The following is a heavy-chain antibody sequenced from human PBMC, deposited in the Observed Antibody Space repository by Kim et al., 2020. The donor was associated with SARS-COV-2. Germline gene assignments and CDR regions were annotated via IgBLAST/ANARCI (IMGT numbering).Heavy chain of an antibody. CDR3: VRAVAVDY. V-gene: IGHV3-33*01. D-gene: IGHD6-19*01. J-gene: IGHJ4*02. Sequence: GSNKYYADSVKGRFTISGDNSKNTLYLQMNSLRAEDTAVYYCVRAVAVDYWGQGTLFTVSS. CDR2: GSNK.